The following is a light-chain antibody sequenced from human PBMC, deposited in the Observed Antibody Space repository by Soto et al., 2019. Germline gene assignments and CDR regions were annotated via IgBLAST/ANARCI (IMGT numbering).Light chain of an antibody. CDR1: SSDVGSYNY. CDR3: RSYTSGSTLYV. J-gene: IGLJ1*01. Sequence: QSVLTQPASVSGSPGQSITISCTGTSSDVGSYNYVSWYQHHPGKAPRLMIYASSNRPSGVSHRFSGSRSGNTASLTISGLQAEDEADYYCRSYTSGSTLYVFATGPKVIVL. CDR2: ASS. V-gene: IGLV2-14*01.